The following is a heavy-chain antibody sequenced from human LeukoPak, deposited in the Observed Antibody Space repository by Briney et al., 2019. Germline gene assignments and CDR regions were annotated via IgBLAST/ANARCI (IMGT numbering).Heavy chain of an antibody. V-gene: IGHV1-18*01. CDR3: ARVARWELPYYFDY. J-gene: IGHJ4*02. Sequence: ASVKVSCKASGYTFTSYGISWVRQAPGQGLEWMGWISAYNGNTNYAQKLQGRVTMTTDTSTSTAYMELRSLRSDDTAVYYCARVARWELPYYFDYWGQGTLVTVSS. CDR1: GYTFTSYG. D-gene: IGHD1-26*01. CDR2: ISAYNGNT.